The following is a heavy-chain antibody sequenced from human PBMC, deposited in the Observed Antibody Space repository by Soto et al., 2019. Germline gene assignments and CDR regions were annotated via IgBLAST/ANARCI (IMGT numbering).Heavy chain of an antibody. D-gene: IGHD4-17*01. V-gene: IGHV1-18*01. Sequence: ASVKVSCKASGYTFTSYGISWVRQAPGQGLEWMGWISAYNGNTNYAQKLQGRVTMTTDTSTSTAYMELRSLRAEDTAVYYCMKRFDGDYEAVHAFDIWGQGTMVTVSS. CDR3: MKRFDGDYEAVHAFDI. CDR1: GYTFTSYG. CDR2: ISAYNGNT. J-gene: IGHJ3*02.